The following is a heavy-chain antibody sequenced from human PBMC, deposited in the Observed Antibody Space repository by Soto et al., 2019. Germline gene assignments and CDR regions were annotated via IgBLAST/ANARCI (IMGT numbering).Heavy chain of an antibody. V-gene: IGHV4-39*01. J-gene: IGHJ4*02. CDR2: ISYSGSI. CDR3: ARTNNFWSGYYPD. Sequence: PSETLSLTCTVSGGSISSSNYYWAWIRQPPGKGLEWIGSISYSGSIYYNPSLKSRISISADTSKNQFSLKLSSVTVADTAVYYCARTNNFWSGYYPDWGQGTLVTVSS. D-gene: IGHD3-3*01. CDR1: GGSISSSNYY.